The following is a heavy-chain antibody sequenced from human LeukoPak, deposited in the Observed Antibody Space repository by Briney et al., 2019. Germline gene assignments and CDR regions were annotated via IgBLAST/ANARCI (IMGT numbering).Heavy chain of an antibody. D-gene: IGHD3-22*01. CDR1: GLTVSNYY. CDR3: ARDSYDSSGYAFDI. Sequence: GGSLRLSCAASGLTVSNYYMSWVRQAPGKGLEWVSVIYGAGSTYYADSVKGRFTISRDNSKNTLYLQMNSLRAEDTAMYYCARDSYDSSGYAFDIWGQGTMVTVSS. J-gene: IGHJ3*02. V-gene: IGHV3-53*01. CDR2: IYGAGST.